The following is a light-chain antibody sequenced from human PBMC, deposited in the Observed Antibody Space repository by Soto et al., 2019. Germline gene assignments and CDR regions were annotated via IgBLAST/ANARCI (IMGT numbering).Light chain of an antibody. J-gene: IGKJ1*01. CDR3: QQYSSYWT. CDR1: QSISNW. V-gene: IGKV1-5*01. Sequence: DIQMTQSPSTLPASVGDRVTITCRASQSISNWLAWYQQKPGKAPKFLIYDASNLESGVPSRFSGSGSGTEFTLTISSLQPDDFATYYCQQYSSYWTFGQGTKVDI. CDR2: DAS.